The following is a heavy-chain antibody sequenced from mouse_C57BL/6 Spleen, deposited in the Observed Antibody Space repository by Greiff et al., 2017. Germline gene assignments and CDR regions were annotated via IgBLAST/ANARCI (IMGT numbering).Heavy chain of an antibody. D-gene: IGHD2-5*01. V-gene: IGHV1-81*01. CDR1: GYTFTSYG. CDR2: IYPRSGNT. CDR3: ARRNYSTWYFDV. Sequence: ESGAELARPGASVKLSCKASGYTFTSYGISWVKQRTGQGLEWIGEIYPRSGNTYYNEKFKGKATLTADKSSSTAYMELRSLTSEDSAVYFCARRNYSTWYFDVWGTGTTVTVSS. J-gene: IGHJ1*03.